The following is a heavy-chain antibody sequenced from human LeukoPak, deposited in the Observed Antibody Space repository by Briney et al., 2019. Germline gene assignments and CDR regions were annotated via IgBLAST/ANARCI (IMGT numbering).Heavy chain of an antibody. Sequence: SETLSLTCAVYGGSFSGYYWSRIRQPPGKGLEWIGEINHSGSTNYNPSLKSRVTISVDTSKNQFSLKLSSVTAADTAVYYCARGGERESVVVPAAMPVDYWGQGTLVTVSS. D-gene: IGHD2-2*01. CDR3: ARGGERESVVVPAAMPVDY. J-gene: IGHJ4*02. CDR1: GGSFSGYY. CDR2: INHSGST. V-gene: IGHV4-34*01.